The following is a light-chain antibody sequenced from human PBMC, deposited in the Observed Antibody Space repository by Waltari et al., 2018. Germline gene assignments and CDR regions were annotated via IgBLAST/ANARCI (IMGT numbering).Light chain of an antibody. CDR3: QQRSNWPRL. CDR1: QSVSSY. J-gene: IGKJ4*01. V-gene: IGKV3-11*01. Sequence: EIVLTQSPATLSLSPGERAPLSCRASQSVSSYFAWYQQKPGQAPRLLIYDASNRATGIPARFSGSGSGTDFTLTISSLEPEDFAVYYCQQRSNWPRLFGGGTKVEIK. CDR2: DAS.